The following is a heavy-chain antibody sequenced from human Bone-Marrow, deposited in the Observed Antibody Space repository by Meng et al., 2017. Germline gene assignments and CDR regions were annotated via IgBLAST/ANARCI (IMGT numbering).Heavy chain of an antibody. J-gene: IGHJ4*02. CDR3: AREASPEYYFDY. Sequence: QVQLQASGPGLVKPSQPLSLTCTVSGCSISSGGYYWSWIRQHPGKGLEWIGYIYYSGSTYYNPSLKSLVTISVDTSKNQFSLKLSSVTAADTAVYYCAREASPEYYFDYWGQGTLVTVSS. CDR2: IYYSGST. V-gene: IGHV4-31*01. D-gene: IGHD1-14*01. CDR1: GCSISSGGYY.